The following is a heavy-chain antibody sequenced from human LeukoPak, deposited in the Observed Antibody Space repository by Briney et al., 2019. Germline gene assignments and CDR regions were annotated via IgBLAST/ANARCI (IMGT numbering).Heavy chain of an antibody. CDR3: ATRFRLLRFLDYFPEPFDY. D-gene: IGHD3-3*01. Sequence: ASVKVSCKVSGYTLTELSMHWVRQAPGKGLEWVGGFDPEHGETIYAQKFQGRITMTEDTSTDTGYMELSSLRSEDTAVYYCATRFRLLRFLDYFPEPFDYWGQGALVTVSS. CDR2: FDPEHGET. CDR1: GYTLTELS. J-gene: IGHJ4*02. V-gene: IGHV1-24*01.